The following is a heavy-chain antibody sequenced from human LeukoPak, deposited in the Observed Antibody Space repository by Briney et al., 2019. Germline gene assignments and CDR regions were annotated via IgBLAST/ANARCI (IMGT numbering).Heavy chain of an antibody. CDR1: GDSISMYY. V-gene: IGHV4-59*12. CDR3: ARRSYCSGGSCQRLNYYYYMDV. D-gene: IGHD2-15*01. Sequence: SETLSLICSVSGDSISMYYGSWIRHPPGKGLEWLGYIYHNGSTTYNPSLKSRVTISVDTSKNQFSLKLSSVTAADTAVYYCARRSYCSGGSCQRLNYYYYMDVWGKGTTVTISS. CDR2: IYHNGST. J-gene: IGHJ6*03.